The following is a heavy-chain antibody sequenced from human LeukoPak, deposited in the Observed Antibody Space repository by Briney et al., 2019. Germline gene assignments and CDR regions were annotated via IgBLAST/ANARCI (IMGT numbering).Heavy chain of an antibody. CDR2: ISSSGSTI. J-gene: IGHJ4*02. CDR1: GFTFSSYE. V-gene: IGHV3-48*03. CDR3: APEYYYDSSGYYGSY. Sequence: QSGGSLRLSCAASGFTFSSYEMNWVRQAPGKGLEWVSYISSSGSTIYYADSVKGRFTISRDNAKNSLYLQMNSLRAEDTAVYYCAPEYYYDSSGYYGSYWGQGTLVTVSS. D-gene: IGHD3-22*01.